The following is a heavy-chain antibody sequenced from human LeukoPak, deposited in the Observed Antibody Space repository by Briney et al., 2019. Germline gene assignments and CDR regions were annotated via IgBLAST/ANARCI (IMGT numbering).Heavy chain of an antibody. J-gene: IGHJ4*02. D-gene: IGHD3-10*01. CDR1: GGSISSYY. V-gene: IGHV4-59*01. CDR2: IYHSGST. Sequence: PSETLSLTCTVSGGSISSYYWSWIRQPPGKGLEWIGSIYHSGSTYYNPSLKSRVTISVDTSKNQFSLKLTSVTAADTAVYYCARAVRNFGVDYWGQGALVTVSS. CDR3: ARAVRNFGVDY.